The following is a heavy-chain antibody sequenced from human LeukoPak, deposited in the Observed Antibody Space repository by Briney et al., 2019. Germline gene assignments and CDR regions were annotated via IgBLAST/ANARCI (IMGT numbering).Heavy chain of an antibody. CDR1: GYTFTSYY. CDR3: ARGGPRQGYYYDSSYDAFDI. D-gene: IGHD3-22*01. V-gene: IGHV1-46*01. CDR2: INPSGGST. J-gene: IGHJ3*02. Sequence: GASVKVSFKASGYTFTSYYMHWVRQAPGQGLEWMGIINPSGGSTSYAQKFQGRVTMTRDMSTSTVYMELSSLRSEDTAVYYCARGGPRQGYYYDSSYDAFDIWGQGTMVTVSS.